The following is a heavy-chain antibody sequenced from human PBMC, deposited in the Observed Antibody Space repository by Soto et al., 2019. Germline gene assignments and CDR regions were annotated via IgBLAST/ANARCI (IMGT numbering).Heavy chain of an antibody. D-gene: IGHD1-26*01. CDR2: INAGNGNT. CDR1: GFNFDYYA. J-gene: IGHJ3*02. CDR3: VRDMVGARKAVDI. Sequence: QVQLVQSGAEMKRPGASVKVSCRTSGFNFDYYALHWVRQAPGHRLEWMGWINAGNGNTKYSEKFKGRVTLSRDSSASTVYIEMSRLRSEDTAMYYCVRDMVGARKAVDIWGQGTMITVSS. V-gene: IGHV1-3*01.